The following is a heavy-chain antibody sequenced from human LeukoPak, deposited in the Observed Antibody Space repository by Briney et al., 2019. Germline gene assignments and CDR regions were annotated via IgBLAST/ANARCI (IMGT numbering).Heavy chain of an antibody. J-gene: IGHJ4*02. Sequence: GESLKISCKGSGYSFTNYWIAWVRQMPGKGLEWMGIIYPDDSDTTYSPSFQGRVTISADKSISTACLQWSSLQASDTGMYYCARLLDSSGWYWKYWGQGTLVTVSS. CDR1: GYSFTNYW. CDR3: ARLLDSSGWYWKY. V-gene: IGHV5-51*01. D-gene: IGHD6-19*01. CDR2: IYPDDSDT.